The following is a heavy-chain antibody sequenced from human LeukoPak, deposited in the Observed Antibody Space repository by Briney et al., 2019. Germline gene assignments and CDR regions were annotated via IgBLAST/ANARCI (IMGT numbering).Heavy chain of an antibody. CDR2: ISGSGGST. J-gene: IGHJ6*02. CDR3: ARSPPLYYYGMDV. D-gene: IGHD3-10*01. V-gene: IGHV3-23*01. CDR1: GFTFSSYA. Sequence: PGGSLRLSCAASGFTFSSYAMSWVRQAPGKGLEWVSAISGSGGSTYYADSVKGRFTISRDNAKNSLYLQMNSLRAEDTAVYYCARSPPLYYYGMDVWGQGTTVTVSS.